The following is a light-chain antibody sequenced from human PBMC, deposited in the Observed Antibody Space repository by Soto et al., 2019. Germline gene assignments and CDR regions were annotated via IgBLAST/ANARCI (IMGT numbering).Light chain of an antibody. CDR3: QHYNSYPWT. CDR1: QTMSSW. CDR2: KAS. Sequence: DIQMTQSPSTLSGSVGDRVTITCRASQTMSSWLAWYQQKPGKAPKLLIYKASTLKSGVPSRFSGSGSGTEFTLTISSLQPGDFATYYCQHYNSYPWTFGQGTKVDI. J-gene: IGKJ1*01. V-gene: IGKV1-5*03.